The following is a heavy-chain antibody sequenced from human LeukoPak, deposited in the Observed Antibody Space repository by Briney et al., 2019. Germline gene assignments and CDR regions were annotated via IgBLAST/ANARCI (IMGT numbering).Heavy chain of an antibody. J-gene: IGHJ5*02. D-gene: IGHD6-13*01. CDR2: IYYSGST. CDR1: GGSISSSSYY. CDR3: ARENSMFPNWIAAAGTRSVWFDP. Sequence: PSETLSLTCTVSGGSISSSSYYWGWIRQPPGKGLEWIGSIYYSGSTYYNPSLKSRVTISVDTSKNQFSLKLSSVTAADTAVYYCARENSMFPNWIAAAGTRSVWFDPWGQGTLVTVSS. V-gene: IGHV4-39*02.